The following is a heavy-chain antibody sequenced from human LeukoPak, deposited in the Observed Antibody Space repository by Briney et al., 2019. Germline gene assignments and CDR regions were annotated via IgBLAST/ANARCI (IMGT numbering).Heavy chain of an antibody. J-gene: IGHJ2*01. Sequence: GGSLRLSCAASGFTFSSYWMSWVRQAPGKGREWVAYIKQDGSKKYYVDSVKGRFTISRDNAKNSLYLQMNSLRAEDTAVYYCARRLGKDWYFDLWGRGTLVTVSS. CDR2: IKQDGSKK. CDR1: GFTFSSYW. CDR3: ARRLGKDWYFDL. V-gene: IGHV3-7*01. D-gene: IGHD7-27*01.